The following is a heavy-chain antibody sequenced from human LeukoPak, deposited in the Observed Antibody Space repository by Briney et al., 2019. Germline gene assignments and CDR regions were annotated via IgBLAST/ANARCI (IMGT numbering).Heavy chain of an antibody. CDR3: TRANSATIPGVDP. Sequence: PGGSLILSCAASGFHVSDNYMGWVRQAPGKGLEWVSSIYFGDIAYYADSVKGRFTISRDNSRNMLLLQMNSLRAEDTAVYYCTRANSATIPGVDPWGQGTLVTVSS. V-gene: IGHV3-53*01. CDR2: IYFGDIA. J-gene: IGHJ5*02. D-gene: IGHD1-26*01. CDR1: GFHVSDNY.